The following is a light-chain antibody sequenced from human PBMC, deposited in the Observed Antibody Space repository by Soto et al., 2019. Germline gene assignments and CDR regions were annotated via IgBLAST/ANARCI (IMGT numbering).Light chain of an antibody. J-gene: IGLJ1*01. Sequence: QSVLTQPTSVSGSPGQSISISCTGNHNDIGTYDYVSWYQQHPGRAPRLLIHGVTTRASGISDRFSASKSGLTASLTISGLQPEDEADYYCSSFTSNHIYVFGPVTKLTVL. V-gene: IGLV2-14*03. CDR2: GVT. CDR1: HNDIGTYDY. CDR3: SSFTSNHIYV.